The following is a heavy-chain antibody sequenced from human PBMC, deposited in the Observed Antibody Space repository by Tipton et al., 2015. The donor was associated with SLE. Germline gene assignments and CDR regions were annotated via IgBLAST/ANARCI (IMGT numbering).Heavy chain of an antibody. CDR1: GGSFSGYY. V-gene: IGHV4-34*01. D-gene: IGHD1-1*01. J-gene: IGHJ5*02. CDR3: VRQNERGWFDP. CDR2: VYYTGNT. Sequence: TLSLTCALYGGSFSGYYWGWIRQPPGKGLEWVGTVYYTGNTFYNPSLKSRVTISVDTSKNQFSLKLISVSAADTAVYYCVRQNERGWFDPWGQGTLVTVSS.